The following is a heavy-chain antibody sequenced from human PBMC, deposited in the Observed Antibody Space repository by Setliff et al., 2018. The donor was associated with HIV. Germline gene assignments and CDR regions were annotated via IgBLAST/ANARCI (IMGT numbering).Heavy chain of an antibody. Sequence: GASVKVSCAASGFTFSSYSMNWVRQAPGKGLEWVSYISSSSSTIYYADSVKGRFTISRDNAKNSLYLQMNSLRAEDTAVYYCARSRAAGFDYWGQGTLVTVSS. CDR3: ARSRAAGFDY. V-gene: IGHV3-48*01. CDR1: GFTFSSYS. CDR2: ISSSSSTI. D-gene: IGHD6-13*01. J-gene: IGHJ4*02.